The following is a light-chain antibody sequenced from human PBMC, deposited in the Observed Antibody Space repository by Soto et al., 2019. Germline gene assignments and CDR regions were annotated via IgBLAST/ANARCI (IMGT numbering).Light chain of an antibody. V-gene: IGLV2-8*01. J-gene: IGLJ2*01. CDR3: SSYAGSNKV. Sequence: QSALTQPPSASGSPGQSVTISCTGTSSDVGGYNYVSWYQQHPGKAPKLTIYEVSKRPSGVPDRFSGSKSGNTDSLTVSGLQAEDEADYYCSSYAGSNKVFGGGTKLTV. CDR1: SSDVGGYNY. CDR2: EVS.